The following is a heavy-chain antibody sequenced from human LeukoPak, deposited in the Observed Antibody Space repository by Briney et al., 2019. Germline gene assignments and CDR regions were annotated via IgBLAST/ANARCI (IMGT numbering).Heavy chain of an antibody. CDR2: IYYAGST. CDR1: GGSISSYY. D-gene: IGHD4-17*01. J-gene: IGHJ4*02. V-gene: IGHV4-59*08. CDR3: ARHNYGPYFDS. Sequence: PSETLSLTCTVSGGSISSYYWSWIRQPPGKGLEWVGYIYYAGSTNYNPSLRSRVTISVDTSKNQFSLKLTSVTVADTAVYYCARHNYGPYFDSWGQGTLVTVSS.